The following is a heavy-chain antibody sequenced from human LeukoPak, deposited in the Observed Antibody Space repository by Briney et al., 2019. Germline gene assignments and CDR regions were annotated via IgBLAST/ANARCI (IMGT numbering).Heavy chain of an antibody. CDR3: ARDRQDFWSGYSNYYFDY. V-gene: IGHV1-8*01. CDR1: GYTFTSYD. J-gene: IGHJ4*02. D-gene: IGHD3-3*01. CDR2: MNPNSGNT. Sequence: ASVKVSCKASGYTFTSYDINWVRQATGQGLEWMGWMNPNSGNTGYAQKFQGRVTMTRNTSISTAYMELSSLRSEDTAVYYCARDRQDFWSGYSNYYFDYWGQGTLVTVSS.